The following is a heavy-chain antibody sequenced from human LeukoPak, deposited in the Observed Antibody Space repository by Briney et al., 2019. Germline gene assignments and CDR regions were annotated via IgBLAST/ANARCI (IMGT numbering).Heavy chain of an antibody. J-gene: IGHJ4*02. Sequence: GGSLRLSCAVSGLTFSSYNMNWVRQAPGKGLEWVSYISNSGSMIYYADSVKGRFTLSRDNAKNSLYLQMNSLRDEDTAVYYCARGSGYSYGVVDYWGQGTLVTVSS. CDR1: GLTFSSYN. V-gene: IGHV3-48*02. CDR2: ISNSGSMI. D-gene: IGHD5-18*01. CDR3: ARGSGYSYGVVDY.